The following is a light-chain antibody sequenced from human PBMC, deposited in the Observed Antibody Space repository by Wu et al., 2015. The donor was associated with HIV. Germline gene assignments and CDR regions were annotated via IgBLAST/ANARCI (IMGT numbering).Light chain of an antibody. V-gene: IGKV3-20*01. CDR2: GAS. CDR1: QSVSSSY. CDR3: QQYGSSRPLT. J-gene: IGKJ4*01. Sequence: EIVLTQSPGTPSLSPGERATLSCRASQSVSSSYLAWYQQKPGQAPRLLIYGASSRATGIPDRFSGSGSGTDFTLTISRLEPEDFAVYYCQQYGSSRPLTFGGGTKVEIK.